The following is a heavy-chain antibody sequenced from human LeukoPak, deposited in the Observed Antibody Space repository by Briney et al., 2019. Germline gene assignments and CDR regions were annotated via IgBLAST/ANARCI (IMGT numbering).Heavy chain of an antibody. V-gene: IGHV3-23*01. CDR1: GFTFSSYA. D-gene: IGHD2-2*01. CDR3: ARGLDCSSTSCYHNWFDP. CDR2: MTGSGGNT. Sequence: GGSLRLSCAASGFTFSSYAMSWVRQAPGKGLEWVSAMTGSGGNTYYADSVKGRFTISRDNSKNTLYLQMNSLRAEDTAVYYCARGLDCSSTSCYHNWFDPWGQGTLVIVS. J-gene: IGHJ5*02.